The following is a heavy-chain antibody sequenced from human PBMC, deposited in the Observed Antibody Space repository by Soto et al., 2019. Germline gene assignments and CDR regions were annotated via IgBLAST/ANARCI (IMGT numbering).Heavy chain of an antibody. Sequence: GGSLRLSCVVPGSIFIGYGMHWVRQAPGKGLEWVAVIWHDGSEIYYADSVEGRFTVSGDNARNSVSLQMDSLRDEDAAVYYCARIKLVEWFFINVDVYDMDVWGQGTPVTVSS. V-gene: IGHV3-33*01. CDR2: IWHDGSEI. CDR1: GSIFIGYG. J-gene: IGHJ6*02. CDR3: ARIKLVEWFFINVDVYDMDV. D-gene: IGHD3-3*01.